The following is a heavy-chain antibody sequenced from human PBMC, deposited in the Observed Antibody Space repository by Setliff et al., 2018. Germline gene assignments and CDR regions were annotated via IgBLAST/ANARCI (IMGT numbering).Heavy chain of an antibody. CDR3: ATVSYSSSRSVGFDP. CDR1: GGTFSSYA. V-gene: IGHV1-69-2*01. CDR2: VDPEDGET. D-gene: IGHD6-13*01. Sequence: ASVKVSCKASGGTFSSYAISWVRQAPGKGLEWMGRVDPEDGETIYAEKFQGRVTITADTSTDTAYMELSSLRSEDTAVYYCATVSYSSSRSVGFDPWGQGTLVTVSS. J-gene: IGHJ5*02.